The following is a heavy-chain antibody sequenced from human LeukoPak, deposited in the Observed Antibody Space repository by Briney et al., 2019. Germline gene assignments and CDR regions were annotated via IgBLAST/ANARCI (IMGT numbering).Heavy chain of an antibody. CDR2: MSYDGNNK. D-gene: IGHD4-17*01. V-gene: IGHV3-30-3*01. Sequence: GRSLRLSCTASGFTFNFHAMHWVRQAPGKGLEWVALMSYDGNNKYYADSVKGRFTISRDNSKNILYPRMNSLSAADTAVYYCARDSTPEALGGYGDSPILDYWGQGTLVTVSS. J-gene: IGHJ4*02. CDR3: ARDSTPEALGGYGDSPILDY. CDR1: GFTFNFHA.